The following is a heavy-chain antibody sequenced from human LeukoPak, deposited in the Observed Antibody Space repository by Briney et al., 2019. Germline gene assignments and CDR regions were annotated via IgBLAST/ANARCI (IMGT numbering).Heavy chain of an antibody. D-gene: IGHD3-10*01. V-gene: IGHV3-21*04. CDR2: ISSSSSYI. J-gene: IGHJ4*02. Sequence: GGSLRLSCAASGFTFSSYSMNWVRQAPGKGLEWVSSISSSSSYIYYADSVKGRFTISRDNSKNTLYLQMNSLRAEDTAVYYCAKDGLSCLDYWGQGTLVTVSS. CDR1: GFTFSSYS. CDR3: AKDGLSCLDY.